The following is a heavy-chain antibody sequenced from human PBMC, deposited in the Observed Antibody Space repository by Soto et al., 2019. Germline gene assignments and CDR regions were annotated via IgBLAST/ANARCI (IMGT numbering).Heavy chain of an antibody. CDR2: ISYDGSNK. CDR3: ARDLVPQALDYDSSGSYYYYGMDV. CDR1: GFTFSSYA. D-gene: IGHD3-22*01. Sequence: QVQLVESGGGVVQPGRSLRLSCAASGFTFSSYAMHWVRQAPGKGLEWVAVISYDGSNKYYADSVKGRFTISRDNSKNTLYLQMNSLRAEDTAVYYCARDLVPQALDYDSSGSYYYYGMDVWGQGTTVTVSS. J-gene: IGHJ6*02. V-gene: IGHV3-30-3*01.